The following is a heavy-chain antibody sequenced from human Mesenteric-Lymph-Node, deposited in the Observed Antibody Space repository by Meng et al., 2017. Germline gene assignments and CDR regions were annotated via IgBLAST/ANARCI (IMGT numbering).Heavy chain of an antibody. J-gene: IGHJ4*02. D-gene: IGHD3-22*01. CDR3: ARLPGGYDSSGYLFQCDY. V-gene: IGHV3-48*03. Sequence: GESLKISCAASGFTFSSYEMNWVRQAPGKGLEWVSYISSSGSTIYYADSVKGRFTIPRDNAKNSLYLQMNSLRAEDTAVYYCARLPGGYDSSGYLFQCDYWGQGTLVTVSS. CDR1: GFTFSSYE. CDR2: ISSSGSTI.